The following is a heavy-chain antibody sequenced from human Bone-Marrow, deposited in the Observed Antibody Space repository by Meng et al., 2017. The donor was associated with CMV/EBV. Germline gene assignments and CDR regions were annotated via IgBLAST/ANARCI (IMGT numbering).Heavy chain of an antibody. CDR1: GGSFSGYY. Sequence: SETLSLTCAVYGGSFSGYYWSWIRQPPGKGLEWIGEINHSGSTNYNPSLKSRVTISVDTSKNQFSLKLSSVTAADTAVYYCARIRRLGVRGAADYWVQGTLVTVSS. D-gene: IGHD3-10*01. V-gene: IGHV4-34*01. CDR3: ARIRRLGVRGAADY. J-gene: IGHJ4*02. CDR2: INHSGST.